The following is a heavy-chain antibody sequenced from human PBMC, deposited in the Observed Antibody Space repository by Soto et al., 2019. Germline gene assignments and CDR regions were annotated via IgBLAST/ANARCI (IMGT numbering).Heavy chain of an antibody. CDR1: GGSFSGYY. D-gene: IGHD2-2*02. J-gene: IGHJ6*02. CDR3: ARGRGLGYCSSTSCHRYHYYGMDV. CDR2: INHSGST. V-gene: IGHV4-34*01. Sequence: SETLSLTCAVYGGSFSGYYWSWIRQPPGKGLEWIGEINHSGSTNYNPSLKSRVTISVDTSKNQFSLKLSSVTAADTAVYYCARGRGLGYCSSTSCHRYHYYGMDVWGQGTTVTV.